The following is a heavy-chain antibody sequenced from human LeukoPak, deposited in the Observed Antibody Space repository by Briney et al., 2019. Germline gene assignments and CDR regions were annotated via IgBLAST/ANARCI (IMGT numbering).Heavy chain of an antibody. CDR1: GFSISGYW. D-gene: IGHD1-1*01. Sequence: PGGSLRLSCAASGFSISGYWMSWVRQAPGKGLEWVANIKQDESEKFYVDFVRGRFTVSRDNAKNSLYLQMNDLRAEDTAVYYCARDGIQLEPGSYLWGQGTLATVSS. J-gene: IGHJ4*02. CDR3: ARDGIQLEPGSYL. CDR2: IKQDESEK. V-gene: IGHV3-7*01.